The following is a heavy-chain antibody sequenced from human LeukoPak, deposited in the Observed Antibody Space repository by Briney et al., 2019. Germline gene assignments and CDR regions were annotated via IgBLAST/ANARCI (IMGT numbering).Heavy chain of an antibody. J-gene: IGHJ6*03. Sequence: GGSLGLSCAASGFSFSTYNMNWVRQAPGKGLEWVSSITTSSTYIYYADSVKGRFTISRDNAKNSLYLQMNSLRAEDTAVYYCARDPYSGSYGDYYYYYMDVWGKGTTVTISS. CDR1: GFSFSTYN. V-gene: IGHV3-21*01. CDR3: ARDPYSGSYGDYYYYYMDV. D-gene: IGHD1-26*01. CDR2: ITTSSTYI.